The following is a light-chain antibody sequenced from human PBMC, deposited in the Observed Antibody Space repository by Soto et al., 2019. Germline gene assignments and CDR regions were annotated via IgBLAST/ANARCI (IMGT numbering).Light chain of an antibody. CDR1: SSDVGGYKF. J-gene: IGLJ3*02. CDR2: EVS. V-gene: IGLV2-8*01. CDR3: SSYKFSTTLRV. Sequence: QSALTQPPSASGSPGQSVTISCTGTSSDVGGYKFVSWYQQHPGKAPKLIIYEVSQRPSGVPDRFSASKSGDTASLTVSGLQAEDEALYYCSSYKFSTTLRVFGGGTKLTVL.